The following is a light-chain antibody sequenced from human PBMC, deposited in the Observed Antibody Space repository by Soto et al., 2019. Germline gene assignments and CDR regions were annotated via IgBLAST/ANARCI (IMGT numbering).Light chain of an antibody. CDR3: QQYNCYQYT. J-gene: IGKJ2*01. CDR2: KAS. V-gene: IGKV1-5*03. CDR1: QSISTG. Sequence: DIQMTQSPSTLSASVGDRVTITCRASQSISTGLAWYQQKPGKAPNLLNYKASTLQSGVPSRFSGSGSGTAFTLTISLHPDDSAAYCCQQYNCYQYTFGRGTKVEIK.